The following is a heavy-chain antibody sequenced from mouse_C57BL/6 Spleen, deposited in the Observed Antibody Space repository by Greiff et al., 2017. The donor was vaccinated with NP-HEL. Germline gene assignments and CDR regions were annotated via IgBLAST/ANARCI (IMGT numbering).Heavy chain of an antibody. CDR2: ISSGGSYT. Sequence: EVQRVESGGDLVKPGGSLKLSCAASGFTFSSYGMSWVRQTPDKRLEWVATISSGGSYTYYPDSVKGRFTISRDNAKNTLYLQMSSLKSEDTAMYYCARIPATVVATGYFDYWGQGTTLTVSS. V-gene: IGHV5-6*01. CDR1: GFTFSSYG. CDR3: ARIPATVVATGYFDY. J-gene: IGHJ2*01. D-gene: IGHD1-1*01.